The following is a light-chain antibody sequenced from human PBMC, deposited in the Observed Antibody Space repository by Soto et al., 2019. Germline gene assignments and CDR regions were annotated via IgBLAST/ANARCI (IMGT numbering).Light chain of an antibody. Sequence: QSVLTQPASVSGSPGQSITISCTGTSSDVGAYNFVSWHQQHPGKAPKLMIYNVYDRPSGISYRFSGSKSGSTASLTISGLQGEDEAEYFCFSFTTTRTHVFGTGTKVTVL. V-gene: IGLV2-14*03. CDR2: NVY. CDR1: SSDVGAYNF. CDR3: FSFTTTRTHV. J-gene: IGLJ1*01.